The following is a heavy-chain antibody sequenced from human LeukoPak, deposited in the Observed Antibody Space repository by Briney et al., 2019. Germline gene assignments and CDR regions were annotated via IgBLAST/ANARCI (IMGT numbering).Heavy chain of an antibody. CDR3: ARDPGLIAAADYYFDY. D-gene: IGHD6-13*01. Sequence: GGSLRLSCAGSRFIFSSYAMHWVRQAPGKGLEWVAVISYDGSNKYYADSVKGRFTISRDNSKNTLYLQMNSLRAEDTAVYYCARDPGLIAAADYYFDYWGQGTLVTVSS. CDR1: RFIFSSYA. J-gene: IGHJ4*02. CDR2: ISYDGSNK. V-gene: IGHV3-30-3*01.